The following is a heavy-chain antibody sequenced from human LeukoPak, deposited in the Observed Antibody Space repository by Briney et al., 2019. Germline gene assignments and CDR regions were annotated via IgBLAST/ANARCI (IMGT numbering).Heavy chain of an antibody. J-gene: IGHJ4*02. CDR2: IYYSGST. Sequence: SETLSLTCTVSGGSISSYYWSWIRQPPGKGLEWIGYIYYSGSTNYNPSLKSRVTISVDTSKNQFSLKLSSVTAADTAVYYCARVPYSYVSTPDYWGQGTLVSVST. CDR1: GGSISSYY. V-gene: IGHV4-59*01. CDR3: ARVPYSYVSTPDY. D-gene: IGHD5-18*01.